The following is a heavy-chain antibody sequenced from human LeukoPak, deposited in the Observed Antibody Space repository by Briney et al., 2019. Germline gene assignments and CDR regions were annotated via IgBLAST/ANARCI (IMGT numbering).Heavy chain of an antibody. Sequence: SVRVSCKASEDIFSAYALTWVRQAPGQGLEWMGGIIPIFGAVDYAQTFQGRVSITAVQSTNTAYMELSSLRSEDTAVYYCARGDYNYLWGSYRRPYAFDIWGQGTLVTVSS. CDR1: EDIFSAYA. CDR3: ARGDYNYLWGSYRRPYAFDI. V-gene: IGHV1-69*13. CDR2: IIPIFGAV. D-gene: IGHD3-16*02. J-gene: IGHJ3*02.